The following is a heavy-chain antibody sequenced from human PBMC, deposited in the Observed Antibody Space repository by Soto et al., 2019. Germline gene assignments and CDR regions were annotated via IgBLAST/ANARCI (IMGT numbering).Heavy chain of an antibody. J-gene: IGHJ3*02. CDR1: GFNNYR. CDR2: ISFSSNYI. Sequence: PGGSLRLSCVAFGFNNYRMSWVRQAPGKGLEWVSSISFSSNYIHYADSVKGRFTISRDNAKKTVYLQMNSLRDEDTAVYYCANPGYCSSTSCSSIWGQGTMVTVSS. CDR3: ANPGYCSSTSCSSI. V-gene: IGHV3-21*01. D-gene: IGHD2-2*01.